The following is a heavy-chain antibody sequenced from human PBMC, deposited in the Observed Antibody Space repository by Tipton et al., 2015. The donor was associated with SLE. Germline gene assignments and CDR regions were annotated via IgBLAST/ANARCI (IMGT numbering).Heavy chain of an antibody. V-gene: IGHV4-61*01. Sequence: TLSLTCTVSGGPVSSGRYNWSWFRRPPGKGLEWFGYVYYSGSTNYNPSLKSRVTISVDTSKNQFSLKLSSVTAADTAVYYCARNDFWSGYYMDVWGKGTTVTVSS. CDR2: VYYSGST. CDR3: ARNDFWSGYYMDV. J-gene: IGHJ6*03. CDR1: GGPVSSGRYN. D-gene: IGHD3-3*01.